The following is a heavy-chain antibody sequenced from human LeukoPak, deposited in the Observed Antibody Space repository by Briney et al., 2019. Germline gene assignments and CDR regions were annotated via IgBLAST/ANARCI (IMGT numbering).Heavy chain of an antibody. Sequence: PGGSLRLSCSVSGFIFRDFSMSWVRQAPGKGLEGVAKMNEYGSEIFYVDSVKGRFTISRDNAKNSLYLQMNSLRAEDTALYYCARGSVGHYDTAVQWGQGTLVTVSS. CDR1: GFIFRDFS. V-gene: IGHV3-7*03. CDR3: ARGSVGHYDTAVQ. J-gene: IGHJ4*02. D-gene: IGHD3-22*01. CDR2: MNEYGSEI.